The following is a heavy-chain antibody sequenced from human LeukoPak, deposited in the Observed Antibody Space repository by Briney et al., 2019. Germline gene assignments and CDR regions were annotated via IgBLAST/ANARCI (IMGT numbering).Heavy chain of an antibody. J-gene: IGHJ4*02. Sequence: GGSLRLSCAASGFTFSSYGMHWVRQAPGKGLEWVANIKGDGREKYYVDSVKGRFTISRDNAKNSLYLQMNSLRAEDTAVYYCADGEGLPLDYWGQGTLVTVSS. CDR1: GFTFSSYG. CDR2: IKGDGREK. CDR3: ADGEGLPLDY. D-gene: IGHD3-3*01. V-gene: IGHV3-7*01.